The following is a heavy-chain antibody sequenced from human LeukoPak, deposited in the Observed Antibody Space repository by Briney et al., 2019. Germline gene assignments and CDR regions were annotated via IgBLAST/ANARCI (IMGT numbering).Heavy chain of an antibody. CDR1: GFSFNSFA. D-gene: IGHD5-12*01. CDR3: AKDTTYSGYGSSGTFHI. V-gene: IGHV3-23*01. Sequence: AGGSLTLSCAPSGFSFNSFAMSCVRQYPGKGRERVSTFNGSGYNTYYADSVKGRFTISRDNSKITLYLQIDSLRAEDTGVYYCAKDTTYSGYGSSGTFHIWGQGTMVTVSS. J-gene: IGHJ3*02. CDR2: FNGSGYNT.